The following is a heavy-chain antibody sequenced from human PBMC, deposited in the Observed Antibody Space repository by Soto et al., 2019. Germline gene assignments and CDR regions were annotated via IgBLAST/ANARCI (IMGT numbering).Heavy chain of an antibody. Sequence: XXTLSLPCTVAGGSIRSCYCCWMRQPQGKGLEWIGYIYYSGSTNYNPSLKSRVTISVDTSKNQFSLKVSSVTAADTAVYYCARRYGGNFDYWGQGTLVTVSS. J-gene: IGHJ4*02. V-gene: IGHV4-59*01. D-gene: IGHD1-26*01. CDR2: IYYSGST. CDR1: GGSIRSCY. CDR3: ARRYGGNFDY.